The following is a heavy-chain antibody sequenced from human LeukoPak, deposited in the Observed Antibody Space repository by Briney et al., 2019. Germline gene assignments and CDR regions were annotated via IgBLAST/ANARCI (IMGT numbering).Heavy chain of an antibody. V-gene: IGHV4-39*01. CDR3: ANRGTGTRYYGIDV. J-gene: IGHJ6*02. Sequence: PSETLSLTCTVSGGSISRDNYYWVWIRQPPGRGLEWIGSIYSGGNTYYNPSLKSRVTISVDTPEKQVSLKLSSVTATDTAVYYCANRGTGTRYYGIDVWGRGTTVTVSS. D-gene: IGHD1-7*01. CDR1: GGSISRDNYY. CDR2: IYSGGNT.